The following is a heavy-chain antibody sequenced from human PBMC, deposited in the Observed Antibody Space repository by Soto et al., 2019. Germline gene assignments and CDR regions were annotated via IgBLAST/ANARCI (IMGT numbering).Heavy chain of an antibody. CDR1: GGTFSSYA. CDR3: ARPSLYTAMVFYFDY. CDR2: IIPIFGTA. V-gene: IGHV1-69*01. J-gene: IGHJ4*02. D-gene: IGHD5-18*01. Sequence: SVQVSCTASGGTFSSYAISRVRHAPGQGLEWMGGIIPIFGTANYAQKFQGRVTVTADESTSTAYMELSSLRSEDTAVYYCARPSLYTAMVFYFDYCAQGTLVTVYS.